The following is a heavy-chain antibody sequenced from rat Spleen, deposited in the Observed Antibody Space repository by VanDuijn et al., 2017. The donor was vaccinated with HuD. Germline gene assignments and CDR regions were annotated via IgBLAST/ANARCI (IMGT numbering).Heavy chain of an antibody. V-gene: IGHV2S12*01. Sequence: QVQLKESGPGLVQPSQTLSLTCTVSGFSLMDYSVHWVRQPPGKGLEWIAAISTGGNTYYNSGLKSRLGISRDTSKSQVFLKMNSLQTEDTAMHFCARSDFSSPYYFDYWGQGVMVTVSS. CDR3: ARSDFSSPYYFDY. CDR1: GFSLMDYS. J-gene: IGHJ2*01. D-gene: IGHD1-2*01. CDR2: ISTGGNT.